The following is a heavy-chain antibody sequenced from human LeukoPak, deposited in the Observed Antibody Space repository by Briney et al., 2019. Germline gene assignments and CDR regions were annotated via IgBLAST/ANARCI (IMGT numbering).Heavy chain of an antibody. Sequence: GESLKISCKGSGYSFTSYWIGWVRQMPGKGLEWMGIIYPGDSDTRYSPSFQGQVTISADKSISTAYLQWSSLKASDTGMYYCASALSNSYGYGGFDYWGQGTLVTVSS. CDR2: IYPGDSDT. D-gene: IGHD5-18*01. J-gene: IGHJ4*02. CDR3: ASALSNSYGYGGFDY. CDR1: GYSFTSYW. V-gene: IGHV5-51*01.